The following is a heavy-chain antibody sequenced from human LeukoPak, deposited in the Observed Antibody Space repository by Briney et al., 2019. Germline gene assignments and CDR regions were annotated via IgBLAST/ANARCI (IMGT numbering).Heavy chain of an antibody. V-gene: IGHV4-61*02. CDR3: AREWSY. CDR1: GGSITIGSDF. D-gene: IGHD3-3*01. J-gene: IGHJ4*01. Sequence: PSETLSLTCTVSGGSITIGSDFWSWVRQPAGKGLEWIGRVNTSGIIKYNPSLKSRVTISIDMSKNQFSLRLISVTAAATAVYYCAREWSYWGHGTLVTVSS. CDR2: VNTSGII.